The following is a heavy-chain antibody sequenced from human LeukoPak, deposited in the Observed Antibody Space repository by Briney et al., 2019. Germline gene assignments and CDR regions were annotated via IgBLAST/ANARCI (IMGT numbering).Heavy chain of an antibody. Sequence: PGGSLRLSCAASGFTFSSHAMTWFRQAPGKGLEWVSGISISGDVTYYADSVQGRFIISRDNSKNTVYLQMDSLRVDDTAVYYCANEEVPNDYWGQGTLVTVSS. J-gene: IGHJ4*02. D-gene: IGHD4/OR15-4a*01. V-gene: IGHV3-23*01. CDR3: ANEEVPNDY. CDR1: GFTFSSHA. CDR2: ISISGDVT.